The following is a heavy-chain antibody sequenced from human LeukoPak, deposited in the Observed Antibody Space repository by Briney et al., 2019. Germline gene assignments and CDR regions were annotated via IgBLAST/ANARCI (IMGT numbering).Heavy chain of an antibody. D-gene: IGHD6-19*01. CDR3: AKDRRNFIAVAGPIRDAFDI. J-gene: IGHJ3*02. V-gene: IGHV3-23*01. CDR2: ISGSGGST. CDR1: GFTFSSYA. Sequence: GGSLRLSCAASGFTFSSYAMSWVRQAPGKGLEWVSAISGSGGSTYYADSVKGRFTISRDNSKNTLYLQMNSLRAEDTAVYYCAKDRRNFIAVAGPIRDAFDIWGQGTMVTVSS.